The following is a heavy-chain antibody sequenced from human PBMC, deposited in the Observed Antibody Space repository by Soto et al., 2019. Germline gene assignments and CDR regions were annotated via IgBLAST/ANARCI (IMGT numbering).Heavy chain of an antibody. Sequence: SETLSLTCNVSGASINTYYWSWIRQPPQKGLEWIGYIYYSGSTNYNPSLKSRVTISVDTSKNQFSLKLSSVTAADTAVYYCARDVKVHGFLERSYYYYGMDGWDQGTRVPVSS. D-gene: IGHD1-1*01. CDR3: ARDVKVHGFLERSYYYYGMDG. CDR1: GASINTYY. CDR2: IYYSGST. V-gene: IGHV4-59*01. J-gene: IGHJ6*02.